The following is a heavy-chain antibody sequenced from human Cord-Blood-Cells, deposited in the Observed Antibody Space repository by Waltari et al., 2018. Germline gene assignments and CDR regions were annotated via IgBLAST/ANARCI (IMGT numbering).Heavy chain of an antibody. J-gene: IGHJ4*02. CDR1: GGSFSGYY. Sequence: QVQLQQWGAGLLKPSETLSLTCAVYGGSFSGYYWSWIRRPPGKGLEWIGEINHSGSTNYNPSLKSRVTISVDTSKNQFSLKLSSVTAADTAVYYCARVFAMSYDSSGYYFDYWGQGTLVTVSS. CDR3: ARVFAMSYDSSGYYFDY. CDR2: INHSGST. D-gene: IGHD3-22*01. V-gene: IGHV4-34*01.